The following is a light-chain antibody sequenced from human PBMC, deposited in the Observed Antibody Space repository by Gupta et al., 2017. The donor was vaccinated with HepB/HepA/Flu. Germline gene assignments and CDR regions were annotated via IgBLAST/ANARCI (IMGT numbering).Light chain of an antibody. Sequence: QSVLTQPPSASGTPGQRITISCSGSNSNIGSNSVSWYQQLPGTAPKLLIYYDNKRPSGVPGRFSGSKSGTSASLAISGLQSEDEADYYCAAGDNSRNGYVFGAGTRVTVL. V-gene: IGLV1-44*01. CDR1: NSNIGSNS. J-gene: IGLJ1*01. CDR3: AAGDNSRNGYV. CDR2: YDN.